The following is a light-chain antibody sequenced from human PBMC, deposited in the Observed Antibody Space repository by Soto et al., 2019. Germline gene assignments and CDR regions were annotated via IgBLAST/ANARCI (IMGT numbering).Light chain of an antibody. V-gene: IGKV3-15*01. Sequence: EIVLTQSPGTLSVSAGERATFSCRASQSVGSYLAWYQQKPGQAPRLLIYGASNRATGVPARFSGSGSGTDFTLTISSLQPEDFAHYYCQQYSGRPPAFGPGTKVAIK. CDR3: QQYSGRPPA. CDR2: GAS. CDR1: QSVGSY. J-gene: IGKJ3*01.